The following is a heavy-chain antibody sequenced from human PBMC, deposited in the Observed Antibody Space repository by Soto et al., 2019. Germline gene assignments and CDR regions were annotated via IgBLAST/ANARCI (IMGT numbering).Heavy chain of an antibody. CDR3: ARDGDRGFDMDV. Sequence: EVQLVESGGGLVQPGGSLRLSCVASGFTLTTHNMDWVRKAPGKGLEWISYIDTTSRTIYYADSVKVRFTVSRDNAKNSVYLQMNSLKDEDTAVYYCARDGDRGFDMDVWGQGTTITVSS. CDR1: GFTLTTHN. J-gene: IGHJ6*02. V-gene: IGHV3-48*02. CDR2: IDTTSRTI.